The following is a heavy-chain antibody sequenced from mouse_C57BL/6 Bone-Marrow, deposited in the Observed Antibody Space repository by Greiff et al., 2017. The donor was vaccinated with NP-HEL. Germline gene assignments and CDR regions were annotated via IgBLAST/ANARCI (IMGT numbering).Heavy chain of an antibody. D-gene: IGHD2-4*01. Sequence: EVQLVESGGGLVQPGGSLKLSCAASGFTFSDYYMYWVRQTPEKRLEWVAYISNGGGSTYYPDTVKGRFTISRDNAKNTLYLQMSRLKSEDTAMYYCARHEDYDDFAYWGQGTLVTVSA. V-gene: IGHV5-12*01. CDR1: GFTFSDYY. J-gene: IGHJ3*01. CDR2: ISNGGGST. CDR3: ARHEDYDDFAY.